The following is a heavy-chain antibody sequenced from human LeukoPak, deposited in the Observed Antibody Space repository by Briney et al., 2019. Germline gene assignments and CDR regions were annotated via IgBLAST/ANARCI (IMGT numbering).Heavy chain of an antibody. Sequence: SETLSLTCTVSGGSISSYYWSWFRQPPGKGLEWIGYIYYSGSTNYNPSLKSRVTISVDTSKNQFSLKLSSVTAADTAVYYCARDRRLGDFWSGYYWNYGMDVWGQGTTVTVSS. CDR3: ARDRRLGDFWSGYYWNYGMDV. J-gene: IGHJ6*02. D-gene: IGHD3-3*01. CDR1: GGSISSYY. V-gene: IGHV4-59*01. CDR2: IYYSGST.